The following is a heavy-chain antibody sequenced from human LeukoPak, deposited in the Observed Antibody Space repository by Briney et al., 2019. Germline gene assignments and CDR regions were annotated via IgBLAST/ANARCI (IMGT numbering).Heavy chain of an antibody. V-gene: IGHV1-46*03. J-gene: IGHJ4*02. D-gene: IGHD3-22*01. CDR2: INPSGGST. Sequence: GASVKVSCKASGYTFTSYYMHWVRQATGQGLEWMGIINPSGGSTSYAQKFQGRVTMPRDTSTSTVYMELSSLRFEDTAVYYCARDASRSGSGYYTQTAPDNDYWGQGTLVTVSS. CDR1: GYTFTSYY. CDR3: ARDASRSGSGYYTQTAPDNDY.